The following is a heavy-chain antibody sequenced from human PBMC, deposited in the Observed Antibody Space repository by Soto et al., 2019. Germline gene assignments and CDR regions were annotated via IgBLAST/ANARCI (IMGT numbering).Heavy chain of an antibody. D-gene: IGHD3-9*01. CDR1: GGSFSGYY. Sequence: QVQLQQWGAGLLKPSETLSLTCAVYGGSFSGYYWSWIRQPPGKGLEWIGEINHSGSTNYNPSLKSRVTISVATPKNQFSLKLSSVTAADTAVYYCARGQRYFDWPRGYWGQGTLVTVSS. J-gene: IGHJ4*02. V-gene: IGHV4-34*01. CDR2: INHSGST. CDR3: ARGQRYFDWPRGY.